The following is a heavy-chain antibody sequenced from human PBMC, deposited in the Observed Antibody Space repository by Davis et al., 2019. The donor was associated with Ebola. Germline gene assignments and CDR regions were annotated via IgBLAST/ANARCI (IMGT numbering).Heavy chain of an antibody. V-gene: IGHV3-30*03. CDR1: GFTFSSYG. D-gene: IGHD1-1*01. Sequence: GESLKISCAASGFTFSSYGMHWVRQAPGKGLEWVAVISYDGSSKYYADSVKGRFTISRDNAKNSLYLQMNSLRAEDTAVYYCARAGATYWKDWGQGTLVTVSS. CDR3: ARAGATYWKD. CDR2: ISYDGSSK. J-gene: IGHJ4*02.